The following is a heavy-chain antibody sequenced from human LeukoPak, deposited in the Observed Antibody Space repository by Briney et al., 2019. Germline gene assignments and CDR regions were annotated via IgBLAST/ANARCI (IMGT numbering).Heavy chain of an antibody. Sequence: ASVKVSCKASGGTFSSYAISWVRQAPGQGLEWRGGIIPIFGTANYAQKFQGRVTITADKSTSTAYMELRSLRSEDTAVDYCARVKGYSGYGHLDYWGQGTLVTVSS. CDR1: GGTFSSYA. V-gene: IGHV1-69*06. CDR3: ARVKGYSGYGHLDY. J-gene: IGHJ4*02. D-gene: IGHD5-12*01. CDR2: IIPIFGTA.